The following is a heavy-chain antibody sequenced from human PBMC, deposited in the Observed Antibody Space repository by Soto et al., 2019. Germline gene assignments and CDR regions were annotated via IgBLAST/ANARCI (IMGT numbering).Heavy chain of an antibody. CDR1: GYIFTSYG. CDR2: ISVDSGNK. Sequence: QVQLVQSGAELKKPGASAKVSCKASGYIFTSYGISWVRQAPGQGLEWMAWISVDSGNKNYAQNFQGRVTMTTDQSASTAHMELRSLRSDDTAVYYCARFNCSGTNCYADDWGKGTTVIVSS. D-gene: IGHD3-10*02. V-gene: IGHV1-18*01. CDR3: ARFNCSGTNCYADD. J-gene: IGHJ6*03.